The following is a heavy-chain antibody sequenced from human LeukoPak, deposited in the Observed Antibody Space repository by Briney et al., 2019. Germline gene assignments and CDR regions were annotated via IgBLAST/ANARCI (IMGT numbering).Heavy chain of an antibody. D-gene: IGHD3-16*01. CDR1: GGSISSGDYY. J-gene: IGHJ4*02. CDR3: ARVGLGYFDY. V-gene: IGHV4-30-4*01. Sequence: SQTLSLTCTVSGGSISSGDYYWSWIRQPPGKGLEWIGYIYYSGSTYYNPSLKSRVTISVDTSKNQFSLKLSSMTAAGTAVYYCARVGLGYFDYWGQGTLVTVSS. CDR2: IYYSGST.